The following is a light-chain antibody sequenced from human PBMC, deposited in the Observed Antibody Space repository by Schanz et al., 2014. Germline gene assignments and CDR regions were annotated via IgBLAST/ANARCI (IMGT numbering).Light chain of an antibody. CDR1: SSDVGSYDY. J-gene: IGLJ3*02. CDR3: SSYTRSSTQV. CDR2: NVN. V-gene: IGLV2-18*02. Sequence: QSALIQPPSVSGSPGQSVTISCTGTSSDVGSYDYVSWYQQHPGTVPKPMIYNVNTQPSGVPDRFSGSKSGNTASMTISGLQAEDEADYYCSSYTRSSTQVFGGGTKLTVL.